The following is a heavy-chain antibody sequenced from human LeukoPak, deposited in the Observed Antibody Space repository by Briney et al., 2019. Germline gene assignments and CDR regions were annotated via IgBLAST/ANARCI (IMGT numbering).Heavy chain of an antibody. D-gene: IGHD2/OR15-2a*01. CDR2: IWYDGSIK. J-gene: IGHJ4*02. V-gene: IGHV3-30-3*01. CDR1: GLTFSTYA. Sequence: GGSLRLSCAASGLTFSTYAFHWVRQAPGKGLEWVAVIWYDGSIKYYADSVKGRFTISRDNSKNTLYLQMNSLRAEDTAVYYCARDEYKADAYWGQGTLVTVSS. CDR3: ARDEYKADAY.